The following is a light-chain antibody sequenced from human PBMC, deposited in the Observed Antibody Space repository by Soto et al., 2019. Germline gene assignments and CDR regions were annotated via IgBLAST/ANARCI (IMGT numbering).Light chain of an antibody. V-gene: IGLV2-14*01. Sequence: QSALTQPASVSGSPGQSITISCTGTSSDVGGYNYVSWYQQHPGKAPKLMIYDVSNRPSGVSNGFAGSKSGNTASLTISGLQAEDEADYYCSSYTSSSILVVFGGGTKLTVL. J-gene: IGLJ2*01. CDR3: SSYTSSSILVV. CDR1: SSDVGGYNY. CDR2: DVS.